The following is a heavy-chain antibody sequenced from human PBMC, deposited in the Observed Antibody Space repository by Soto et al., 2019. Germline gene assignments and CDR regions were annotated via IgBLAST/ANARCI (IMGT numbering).Heavy chain of an antibody. V-gene: IGHV3-30-3*01. CDR1: GFTFSIYA. CDR3: ARDQSGITTAGGGRIDY. CDR2: MSYDGSNK. D-gene: IGHD6-13*01. J-gene: IGHJ4*02. Sequence: QVQLVESGGGVVQPGRSLRLSCAASGFTFSIYAMLWVRQTPGTGLECVAIMSYDGSNKYYADSVKGRFTISRDNSKNTLYLQMNSLRAEDTAVYYCARDQSGITTAGGGRIDYWGQGTLVTVSS.